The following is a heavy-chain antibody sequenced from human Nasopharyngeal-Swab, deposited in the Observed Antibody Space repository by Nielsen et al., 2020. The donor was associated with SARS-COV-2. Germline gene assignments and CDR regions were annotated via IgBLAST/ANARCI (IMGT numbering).Heavy chain of an antibody. CDR1: GYTFTSYA. J-gene: IGHJ4*02. CDR2: INTNTGNP. V-gene: IGHV7-4-1*02. Sequence: ASVKVSCKASGYTFTSYAMNWVRQAPGQGLEWMGWINTNTGNPTYAQGFTGRFVFSLDTSVSTAYLQISSLKAEDTAVYYCAITGYSSGWRHFDYWGQGTLVTVSS. CDR3: AITGYSSGWRHFDY. D-gene: IGHD6-19*01.